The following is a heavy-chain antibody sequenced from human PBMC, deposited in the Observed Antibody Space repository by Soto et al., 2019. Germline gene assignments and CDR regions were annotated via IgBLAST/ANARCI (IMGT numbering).Heavy chain of an antibody. J-gene: IGHJ5*01. CDR2: IYSSGST. CDR1: GDFNTNFY. CDR3: ARSIDS. V-gene: IGHV4-59*12. Sequence: PSETLSLTCTVSGDFNTNFYWSWIRQSPGKGLEWMGFIYSSGSTRYNPSLKSRITMSLDTSKNQFSLRLSSVTAADTAVYYCARSIDSWGQGTLVTVSS.